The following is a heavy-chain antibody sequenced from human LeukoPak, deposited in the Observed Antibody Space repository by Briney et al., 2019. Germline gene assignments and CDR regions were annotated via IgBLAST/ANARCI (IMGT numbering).Heavy chain of an antibody. Sequence: GGSLRLSCAASGFTFSSYAMSWVRQAPGKGLEWVSVISGSGGSTYYADSVKGRFTISRDNSKNTLYLQMNSLRAEDTAVYYCAKGSIFEGIAVAGETDYWGQGTLVTVSS. J-gene: IGHJ4*02. CDR3: AKGSIFEGIAVAGETDY. V-gene: IGHV3-23*01. D-gene: IGHD6-19*01. CDR1: GFTFSSYA. CDR2: ISGSGGST.